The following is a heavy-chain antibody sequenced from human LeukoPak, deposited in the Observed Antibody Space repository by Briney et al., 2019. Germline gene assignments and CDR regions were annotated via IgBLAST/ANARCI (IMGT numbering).Heavy chain of an antibody. CDR3: ARGLTMATTNFDY. J-gene: IGHJ4*02. Sequence: SETLSLTCAVYGGSFSGYYWSWIRQPPGKGLEWIEEINHSGSTNYNPSLKSRVTISVDTSKNQFSLKLSSVTAADTAVYYCARGLTMATTNFDYWGQGTLVTVSS. CDR2: INHSGST. CDR1: GGSFSGYY. V-gene: IGHV4-34*01. D-gene: IGHD5-24*01.